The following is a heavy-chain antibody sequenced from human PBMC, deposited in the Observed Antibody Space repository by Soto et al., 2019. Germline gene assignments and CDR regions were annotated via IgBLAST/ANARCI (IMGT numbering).Heavy chain of an antibody. J-gene: IGHJ4*02. CDR3: ARDMGGLDY. D-gene: IGHD3-16*01. V-gene: IGHV4-59*01. CDR2: IYYSGST. CDR1: GGSISSYY. Sequence: SETLSLTCTVSGGSISSYYWSWIRQPPGKGLEWIGYIYYSGSTNYNPSLKSRVTIPVDTSKNQFSLKLSSVTAADTAVYYCARDMGGLDYWGQGTLVTVSS.